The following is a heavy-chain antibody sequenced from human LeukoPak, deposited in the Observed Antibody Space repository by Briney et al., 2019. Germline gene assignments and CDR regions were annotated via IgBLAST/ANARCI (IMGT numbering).Heavy chain of an antibody. CDR1: GYSFTNSW. CDR2: IYPGDSHT. J-gene: IGHJ4*02. Sequence: GESLKISCKGSGYSFTNSWIGWVRQMPGKGLEWMGIIYPGDSHTTYSPSFRGQVTISADKSTSTAYLQWRSLKASDTAMYYCARHSGGDYVSYWGQGTLVTVSS. V-gene: IGHV5-51*01. D-gene: IGHD2-15*01. CDR3: ARHSGGDYVSY.